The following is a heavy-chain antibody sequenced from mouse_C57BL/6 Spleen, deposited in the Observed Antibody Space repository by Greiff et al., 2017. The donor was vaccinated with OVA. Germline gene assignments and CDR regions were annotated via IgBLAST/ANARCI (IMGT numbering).Heavy chain of an antibody. CDR1: GYTFTSYW. CDR3: TRSTVVAPMDY. J-gene: IGHJ4*01. D-gene: IGHD1-1*01. Sequence: VQLQQSGTVLARPGASVKMSCKTSGYTFTSYWMHWVKQRPGQGLEWIGAIYPGNSDTSYNQKFKGKAKLTAVTSASTAYMELSSLTNEDSAVYYCTRSTVVAPMDYWGQGTSVTVSS. CDR2: IYPGNSDT. V-gene: IGHV1-5*01.